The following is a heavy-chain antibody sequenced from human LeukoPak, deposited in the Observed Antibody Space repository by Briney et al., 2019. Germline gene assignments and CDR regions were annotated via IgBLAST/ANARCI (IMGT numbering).Heavy chain of an antibody. D-gene: IGHD6-13*01. Sequence: GGSLRLSCAASGFTFSSYAMSWVRQAPGKGLEWVSAISGSGGSTYYADSVRGWFTISRDNSKNTLYLQMNSLRAEDTAVYYCAKSLWQQLVQRTTLDYWGQGTLVTVSS. CDR2: ISGSGGST. CDR1: GFTFSSYA. CDR3: AKSLWQQLVQRTTLDY. J-gene: IGHJ4*02. V-gene: IGHV3-23*01.